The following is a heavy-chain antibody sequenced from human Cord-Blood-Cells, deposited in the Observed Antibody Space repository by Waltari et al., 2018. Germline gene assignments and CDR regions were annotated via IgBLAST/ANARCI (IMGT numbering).Heavy chain of an antibody. Sequence: QLQLQQWGAGLLKPAETLSPTCAVYGGYLSGYHRSWLRQPPGKGLEWIGEINHGGSTNYNPSLKSRVTISVDTSKNQFSLKLSSVTAADTAVYYCARGLQLLWFGEFDYWGQGTLVTVSS. V-gene: IGHV4-34*01. CDR1: GGYLSGYH. CDR3: ARGLQLLWFGEFDY. D-gene: IGHD3-10*01. J-gene: IGHJ4*02. CDR2: INHGGST.